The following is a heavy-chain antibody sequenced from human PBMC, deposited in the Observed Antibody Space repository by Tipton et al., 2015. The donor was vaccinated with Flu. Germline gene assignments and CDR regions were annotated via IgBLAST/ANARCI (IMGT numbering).Heavy chain of an antibody. CDR3: ARDRITMVRGVPHDAFDN. D-gene: IGHD3-10*01. J-gene: IGHJ3*02. V-gene: IGHV4-61*02. CDR1: GGSISSGSYY. CDR2: IYTSGST. Sequence: TLSLTCTVSGGSISSGSYYWSWIRQPAGKGLEWIGRIYTSGSTNYNPSLKSRVTISVDTSKNQFSLKLSSVTAADTAVYYCARDRITMVRGVPHDAFDNWRQGTMVTVSS.